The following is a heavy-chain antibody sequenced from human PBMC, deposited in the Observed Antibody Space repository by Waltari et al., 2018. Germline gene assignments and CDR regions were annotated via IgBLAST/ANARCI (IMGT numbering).Heavy chain of an antibody. Sequence: EVQLAESGGGLVQPGGSLRLSCAASGLTFSSYSMNWVRQAPGKGLEWVSYISSSSSTIYYADSVKGRFTISRDNAKNSLYLQMNSLRADDTAVYYCASLHNWYFDLWGRGTLVTVSS. V-gene: IGHV3-48*01. CDR1: GLTFSSYS. CDR3: ASLHNWYFDL. J-gene: IGHJ2*01. CDR2: ISSSSSTI. D-gene: IGHD4-4*01.